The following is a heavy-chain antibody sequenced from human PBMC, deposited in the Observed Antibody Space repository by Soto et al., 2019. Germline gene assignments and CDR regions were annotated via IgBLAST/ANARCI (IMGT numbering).Heavy chain of an antibody. J-gene: IGHJ4*02. Sequence: QEHLVQSGGGVVQPGRSLRLSCAASGSIFSGYGMHWVRQAPGKGLEWVAVIWYDGSNKYYADSVKGRFTISRDNSKKMLYLQMDSLRDEDTAVYYCTRDGIGGTVFRGFCDYWGQGTLVTVSS. CDR3: TRDGIGGTVFRGFCDY. V-gene: IGHV3-33*01. CDR2: IWYDGSNK. CDR1: GSIFSGYG. D-gene: IGHD1-7*01.